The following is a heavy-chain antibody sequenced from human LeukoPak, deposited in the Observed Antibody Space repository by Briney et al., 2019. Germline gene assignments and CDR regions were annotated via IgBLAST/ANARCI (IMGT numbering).Heavy chain of an antibody. CDR2: INPNSGGT. CDR3: ARVAQYSSSWYRD. CDR1: GYTFTGYY. D-gene: IGHD6-13*01. J-gene: IGHJ4*02. V-gene: IGHV1-2*02. Sequence: ASVKVSCKASGYTFTGYYMHWVRQAPGQGLEWMGWINPNSGGTNYAQKFQGRVTMTRDTSISTAYMELSRLRSDDTAVYYCARVAQYSSSWYRDWGQGTLVTVSS.